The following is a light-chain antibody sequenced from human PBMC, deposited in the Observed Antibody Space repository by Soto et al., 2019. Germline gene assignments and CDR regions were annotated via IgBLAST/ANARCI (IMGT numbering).Light chain of an antibody. Sequence: QSALTQPASVSGSPGQSITIPCTGTSSDVGGYNYVSWYQQHPGKAPKLMIYDVSNRPSGVSTRFSGSKSGNTASLTISGPQAEDEADYYCSSYTSSSPLYVFGTGTKLTV. CDR1: SSDVGGYNY. V-gene: IGLV2-14*01. CDR2: DVS. CDR3: SSYTSSSPLYV. J-gene: IGLJ1*01.